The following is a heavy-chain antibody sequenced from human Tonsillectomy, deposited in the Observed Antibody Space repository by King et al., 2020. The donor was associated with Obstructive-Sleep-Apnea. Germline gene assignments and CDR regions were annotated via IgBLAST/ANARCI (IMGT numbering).Heavy chain of an antibody. J-gene: IGHJ4*02. Sequence: VQLVESGAEVKQPGASVTVSCKASGYTFTGYYVHWVRQAPGQGLEWMGRISPNSGRTHYAQNFQGRLTMTRDTSISTVHMELSRLTSDDAVVYYCAREGTWNRLDYGGQGTLVTVSS. CDR1: GYTFTGYY. V-gene: IGHV1-2*05. CDR2: ISPNSGRT. CDR3: AREGTWNRLDY. D-gene: IGHD1-1*01.